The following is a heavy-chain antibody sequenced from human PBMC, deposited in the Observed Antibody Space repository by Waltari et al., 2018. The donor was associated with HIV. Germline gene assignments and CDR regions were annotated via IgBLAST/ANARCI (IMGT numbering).Heavy chain of an antibody. CDR2: INSDGSIT. CDR3: AKGGTSGYTFGFGR. CDR1: GFTFSSYW. V-gene: IGHV3-74*01. J-gene: IGHJ1*01. D-gene: IGHD5-18*01. Sequence: EVQLVESGGGLVQPGGSLRLSCAASGFTFSSYWMHWVGQAPGKGLVWVSRINSDGSITSHADSVKGRFTISRDNARNTLYLQMNSLGAEDTAMYYCAKGGTSGYTFGFGRWGQGTLVTVSS.